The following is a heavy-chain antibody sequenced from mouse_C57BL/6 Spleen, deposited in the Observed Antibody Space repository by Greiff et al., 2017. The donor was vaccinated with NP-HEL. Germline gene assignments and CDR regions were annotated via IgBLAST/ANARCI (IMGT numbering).Heavy chain of an antibody. D-gene: IGHD2-5*01. CDR1: EYEFPSHD. Sequence: VQLKQSGGGLVQPGESLKLSCESNEYEFPSHDMSWVRKTPEKRLELVAAINSDGGSTYYPDTMERRFIISRDNTKKTLYQQMSSLRSEETALYYCARHSNYKDYYAMDYWGQGTSVTVSS. J-gene: IGHJ4*01. CDR2: INSDGGST. CDR3: ARHSNYKDYYAMDY. V-gene: IGHV5-2*01.